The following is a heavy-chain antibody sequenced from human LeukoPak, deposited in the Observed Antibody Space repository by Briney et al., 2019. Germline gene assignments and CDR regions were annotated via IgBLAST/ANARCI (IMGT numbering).Heavy chain of an antibody. J-gene: IGHJ3*02. CDR3: ASPLPSGRGRVNDAFDI. CDR2: IYYSGST. CDR1: GVSISSSSYY. V-gene: IGHV4-39*07. D-gene: IGHD5-12*01. Sequence: SESLSLTCTVSGVSISSSSYYWGWIGQPPGKGLEWIGSIYYSGSTYYNPSLKRRVTISVDTSKNQFSLKLSSVTAAEPAVYYCASPLPSGRGRVNDAFDIWGQGTMVTVSS.